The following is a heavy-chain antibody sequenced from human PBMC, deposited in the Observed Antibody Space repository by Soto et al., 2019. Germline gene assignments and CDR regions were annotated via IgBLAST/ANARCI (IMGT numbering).Heavy chain of an antibody. D-gene: IGHD2-15*01. V-gene: IGHV4-59*08. CDR2: IYYSGST. CDR1: GGSISSYY. J-gene: IGHJ3*02. Sequence: QVQLQESGPGLVKPSETLSLTCTVSGGSISSYYWSWIRQPPGKGLEWIGYIYYSGSTNYNPSLKSRVTISVDTSKNQFSLKLSSVTAADTAVYYCARHLGYCSGGSCYSSALDAFDIWGQGTMVTVSS. CDR3: ARHLGYCSGGSCYSSALDAFDI.